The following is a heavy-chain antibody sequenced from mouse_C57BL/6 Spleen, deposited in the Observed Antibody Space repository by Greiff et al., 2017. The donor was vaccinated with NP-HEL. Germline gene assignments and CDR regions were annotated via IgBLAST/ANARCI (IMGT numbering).Heavy chain of an antibody. Sequence: ESGPGLVKPSQSLSLTCSVTGYSITSGYYWNWIRQFPGNKLEWMGYISYDGSNNYNPSLKNRISITRDTSKNQFFLKLNSVTTEDTATYYCASPFITTVVATYYYAMDYWGQGTSVTVSS. J-gene: IGHJ4*01. CDR2: ISYDGSN. CDR3: ASPFITTVVATYYYAMDY. V-gene: IGHV3-6*01. D-gene: IGHD1-1*01. CDR1: GYSITSGYY.